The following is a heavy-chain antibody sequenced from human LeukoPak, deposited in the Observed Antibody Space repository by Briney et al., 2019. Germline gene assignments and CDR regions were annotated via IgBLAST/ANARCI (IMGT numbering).Heavy chain of an antibody. D-gene: IGHD6-19*01. Sequence: PGGSLRLSCAASGFMFSSYWMSWVRQAPGKGLEWVTNINQDGSEKNYVDSVKGRFTISRDNAKNSLYPQTNSLRAEDTAVYYCARDQVAVPGGDYWGQGTLVTVSS. V-gene: IGHV3-7*04. J-gene: IGHJ4*02. CDR3: ARDQVAVPGGDY. CDR2: INQDGSEK. CDR1: GFMFSSYW.